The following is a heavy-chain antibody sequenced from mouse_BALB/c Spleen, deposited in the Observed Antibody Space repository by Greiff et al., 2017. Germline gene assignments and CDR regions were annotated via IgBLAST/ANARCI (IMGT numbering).Heavy chain of an antibody. V-gene: IGHV1-82*01. CDR2: IYPGDGDT. Sequence: QVQLQQSGPELVKPGASVKISCKASGYAFSSSWMNWVKQRPGQGLEWIGRIYPGDGDTNYNGKFKGKATLTADKSSSTAYMQLSSLTSVDSAVYFCARSYYGSSYFDYWGQGTTLTVSS. CDR3: ARSYYGSSYFDY. CDR1: GYAFSSSW. D-gene: IGHD1-1*01. J-gene: IGHJ2*01.